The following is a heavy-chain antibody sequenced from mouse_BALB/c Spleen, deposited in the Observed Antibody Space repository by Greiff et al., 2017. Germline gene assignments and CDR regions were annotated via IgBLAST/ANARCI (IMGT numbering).Heavy chain of an antibody. CDR2: ISYSGST. Sequence: EVQLQESGPGLVKPSQSLSLTCTVTGYSITSDYAWNWIRQFPGNKLEWMGYISYSGSTSYNPSLKSRISITRDTSKNQFFLQLNSVTTEDTATYYCALDSSGYAMDYWGQGTSVTVSS. V-gene: IGHV3-2*02. CDR3: ALDSSGYAMDY. CDR1: GYSITSDYA. D-gene: IGHD3-2*01. J-gene: IGHJ4*01.